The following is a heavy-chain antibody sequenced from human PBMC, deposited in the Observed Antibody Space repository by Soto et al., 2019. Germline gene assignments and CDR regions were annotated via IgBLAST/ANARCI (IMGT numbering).Heavy chain of an antibody. D-gene: IGHD3-22*01. CDR3: ARHSNDSRGYGNWFDP. V-gene: IGHV4-39*01. CDR2: IYYSGST. J-gene: IGHJ5*02. CDR1: GGSISSSSYY. Sequence: QLQLQESGPGLVKPSETLSLTCTVSGGSISSSSYYWGWIRQPPGKGLEWIGSIYYSGSTYYNPSLKSRVTITVTTPKNQFSLSMSTVTAADTAVYYCARHSNDSRGYGNWFDPWGQGTLVTVSS.